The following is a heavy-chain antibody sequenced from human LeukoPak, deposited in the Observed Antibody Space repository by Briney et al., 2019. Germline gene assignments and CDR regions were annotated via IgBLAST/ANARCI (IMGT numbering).Heavy chain of an antibody. CDR2: IYYSGST. D-gene: IGHD3-16*01. V-gene: IGHV4-31*03. Sequence: PSQTLSLTCTVSGGSISSGGYYWSWIRQHPGKGLEWIGYIYYSGSTYYNPSLKSRVTISVDTSKNQFSLKLSSVTAADTAVYYCARDWAVGLNWFDPWGQGTLVTVSS. CDR1: GGSISSGGYY. CDR3: ARDWAVGLNWFDP. J-gene: IGHJ5*02.